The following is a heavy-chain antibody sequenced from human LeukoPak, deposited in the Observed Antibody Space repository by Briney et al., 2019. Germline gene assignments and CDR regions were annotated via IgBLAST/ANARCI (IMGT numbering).Heavy chain of an antibody. CDR2: INPNSGGT. J-gene: IGHJ2*01. D-gene: IGHD1-26*01. CDR1: GYTFTSYD. CDR3: AREGGYWYFDL. Sequence: ASVKVSCKASGYTFTSYDINWVRQASGQGLEWMGWINPNSGGTNYAQKFQGWATMTRDTSISTAYMELSRLRSDDTAVYYCAREGGYWYFDLWGRGTLVTVSS. V-gene: IGHV1-2*04.